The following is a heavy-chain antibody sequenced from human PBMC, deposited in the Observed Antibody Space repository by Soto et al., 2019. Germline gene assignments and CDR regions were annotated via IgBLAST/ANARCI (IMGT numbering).Heavy chain of an antibody. D-gene: IGHD1-26*01. CDR1: GYTFTSYG. CDR2: ISADNGNT. CDR3: VRKEVGATLKDFDY. V-gene: IGHV1-18*01. J-gene: IGHJ4*02. Sequence: QVQLVQSGAEVKKPGASVKVSCKASGYTFTSYGITWVRQAPGQGLEWMGWISADNGNTNHAQKFQDRVTLTTDTSTTTANMQLRSLRSDDTAVYYCVRKEVGATLKDFDYWGQGTLVTVSS.